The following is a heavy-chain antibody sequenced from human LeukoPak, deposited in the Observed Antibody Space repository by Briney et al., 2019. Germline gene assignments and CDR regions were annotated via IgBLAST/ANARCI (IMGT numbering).Heavy chain of an antibody. CDR3: AKGTLTFGGVIVQPFDY. CDR1: GFTFSSYW. J-gene: IGHJ4*02. Sequence: GGSLRLSCAASGFTFSSYWMHWVRQAPGKGLVWVSRINSDGSSTSYADSVKGRFTISRDNAKNTLYLQMNSLRAEDTAVYYCAKGTLTFGGVIVQPFDYWGQGTLVTVSS. D-gene: IGHD3-16*02. CDR2: INSDGSST. V-gene: IGHV3-74*01.